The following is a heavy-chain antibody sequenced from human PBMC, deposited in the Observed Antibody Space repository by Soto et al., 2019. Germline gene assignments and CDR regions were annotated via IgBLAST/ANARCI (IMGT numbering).Heavy chain of an antibody. CDR2: MSYDGGTK. CDR3: ARAPLHLPRVDY. D-gene: IGHD3-3*02. Sequence: GGSLRLSCAASGFTFRNYSIHWVRQAPGKGLEWVAVMSYDGGTKFYADSVKGRFTISRDNSENTLYLQMNSLRGEDTAVYYCARAPLHLPRVDYWGQGPLVTVSS. V-gene: IGHV3-30-3*01. CDR1: GFTFRNYS. J-gene: IGHJ4*02.